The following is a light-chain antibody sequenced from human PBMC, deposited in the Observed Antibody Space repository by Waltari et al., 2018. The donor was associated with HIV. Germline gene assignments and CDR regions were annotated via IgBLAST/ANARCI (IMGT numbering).Light chain of an antibody. J-gene: IGLJ2*01. V-gene: IGLV2-23*01. Sequence: QSALTQPASVSGSPGQSITISCTGTSSDVGNYNLVSWYPQHPGKAPKLIIYEGIKRPSGVSNRISGSKSANTASLTISGLQAEDEADYYCSSYGGSSNWLFGGGTKLTVL. CDR3: SSYGGSSNWL. CDR1: SSDVGNYNL. CDR2: EGI.